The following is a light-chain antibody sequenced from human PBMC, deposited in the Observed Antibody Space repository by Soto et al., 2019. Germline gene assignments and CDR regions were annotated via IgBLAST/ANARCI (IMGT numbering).Light chain of an antibody. CDR3: QQYDDLPRA. CDR1: QDISNN. Sequence: DIQMTQSPSSLSASVGDRVTITCQASQDISNNLHWYQVKPGKAPKLLIYDASNLETGVPSRFSGSGSGTDFTFTIDSLQPEDVATYYCQQYDDLPRALGQGTKLQI. CDR2: DAS. J-gene: IGKJ2*01. V-gene: IGKV1-33*01.